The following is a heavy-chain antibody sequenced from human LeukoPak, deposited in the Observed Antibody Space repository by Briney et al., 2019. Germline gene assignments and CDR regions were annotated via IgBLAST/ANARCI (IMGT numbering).Heavy chain of an antibody. CDR3: ARDHGDSTRLGAFDI. D-gene: IGHD7-27*01. CDR2: IRGDGGER. Sequence: GGSLRLSCAASGFTFSSYWMSWVRQAPAKGPEWVANIRGDGGERYYVDSVKGRFTISRDNAKNSLYLQINSLRAEDTAVYYCARDHGDSTRLGAFDIWGQGTMVTASS. J-gene: IGHJ3*02. V-gene: IGHV3-7*01. CDR1: GFTFSSYW.